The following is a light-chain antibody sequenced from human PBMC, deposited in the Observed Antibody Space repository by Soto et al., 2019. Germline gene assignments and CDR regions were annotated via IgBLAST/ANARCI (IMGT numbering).Light chain of an antibody. CDR3: HQRQSWPRT. J-gene: IGKJ1*01. CDR1: QAVNTR. CDR2: LTS. Sequence: EIVLTQSPATLSSFPGDIVTLSCSASQAVNTRLAWYQHKPGQAPRLLIYLTSNRAAGIPARFSGSGSETDFTLTISDVEPEDFAVYYCHQRQSWPRTFGQGTKVDI. V-gene: IGKV3-11*01.